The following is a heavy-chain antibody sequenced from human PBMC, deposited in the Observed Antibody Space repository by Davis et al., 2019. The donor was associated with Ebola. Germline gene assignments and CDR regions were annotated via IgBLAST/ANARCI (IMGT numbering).Heavy chain of an antibody. CDR1: GGSISSYY. Sequence: SETLSLTCTVSGGSISSYYWSWIRQPPGKGLEWMGYIYYSGSTNYNPSLKSRVTISVDTSKNQFSLKLSSVTAADTAVYYCARAYSYGYYYGMDVWGKGTTVTVSS. V-gene: IGHV4-59*01. J-gene: IGHJ6*04. CDR2: IYYSGST. D-gene: IGHD5-18*01. CDR3: ARAYSYGYYYGMDV.